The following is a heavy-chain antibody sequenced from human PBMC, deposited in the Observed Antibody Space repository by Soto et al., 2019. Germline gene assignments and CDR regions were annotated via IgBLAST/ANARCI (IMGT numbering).Heavy chain of an antibody. Sequence: GGSPRLSCAASGFPFSIFAMSWVRQSPGKGLEWVSTISGSGGSTYYADAVKGRFTISRDNSMDTLFLQMKSLRVEDTAIYYCAKEVSLGSTVDLGYWGQGTLVTVSS. CDR3: AKEVSLGSTVDLGY. V-gene: IGHV3-23*01. D-gene: IGHD7-27*01. CDR1: GFPFSIFA. CDR2: ISGSGGST. J-gene: IGHJ4*02.